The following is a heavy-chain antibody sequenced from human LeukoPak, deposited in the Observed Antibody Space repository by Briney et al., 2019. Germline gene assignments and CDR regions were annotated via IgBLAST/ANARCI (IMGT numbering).Heavy chain of an antibody. D-gene: IGHD6-13*01. V-gene: IGHV1-69*13. J-gene: IGHJ4*02. CDR1: GGTFSSYA. CDR3: AGVVSAAGTIGY. CDR2: IIPIFGTA. Sequence: SVKVSCKASGGTFSSYAISWVRQAPGQGLEWMGGIIPIFGTANYAQKFQGRVTITADESTSTAYMELSSLRSEDTAVYYCAGVVSAAGTIGYWGQGTLVTVSS.